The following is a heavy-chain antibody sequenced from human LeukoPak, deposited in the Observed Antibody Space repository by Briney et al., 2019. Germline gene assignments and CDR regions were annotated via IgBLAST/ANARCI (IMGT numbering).Heavy chain of an antibody. V-gene: IGHV3-23*01. J-gene: IGHJ4*02. Sequence: GGSLRLSCAASGFTFSSYAITWVRRAPGKGLEWVSAISDSGDRTYYADSVKGRFTISRDNSKNALYLQMNSLRAEDTAVYYCARDEALVVVNPTIDYWGQGTLVTVSS. CDR1: GFTFSSYA. CDR2: ISDSGDRT. D-gene: IGHD3-22*01. CDR3: ARDEALVVVNPTIDY.